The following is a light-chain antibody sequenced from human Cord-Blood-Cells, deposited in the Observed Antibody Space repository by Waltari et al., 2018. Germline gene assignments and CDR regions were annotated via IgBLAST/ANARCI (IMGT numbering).Light chain of an antibody. V-gene: IGKV1-39*01. J-gene: IGKJ2*01. CDR3: QQSYSTKYT. CDR2: AAS. Sequence: DIQMTQSPSSLSASVGDRVTITCRASQSISSYLNWYQQKPGKAPKLLIYAASSLQSGVPSRFSGSGSGTDFTLTISRLQPEDFATYYCQQSYSTKYTFGQGTTLEI. CDR1: QSISSY.